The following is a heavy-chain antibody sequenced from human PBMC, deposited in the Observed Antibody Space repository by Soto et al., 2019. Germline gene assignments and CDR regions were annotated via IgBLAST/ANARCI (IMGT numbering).Heavy chain of an antibody. Sequence: QVQLVQSGAAVKKPGSSVKVSCKASGGTFSSYAISWVRQAPGHGLAWLGGIIPIFGTANYAQKFQGRVTMTADESTSTAYMELSSRRSEDTAVYYCATGLNCTKGVCYLSYCDYWGQGTLVTVSS. CDR3: ATGLNCTKGVCYLSYCDY. J-gene: IGHJ4*02. CDR1: GGTFSSYA. D-gene: IGHD2-8*01. CDR2: IIPIFGTA. V-gene: IGHV1-69*01.